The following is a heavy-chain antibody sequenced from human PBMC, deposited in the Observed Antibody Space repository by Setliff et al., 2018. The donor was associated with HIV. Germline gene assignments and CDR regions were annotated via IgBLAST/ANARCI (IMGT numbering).Heavy chain of an antibody. J-gene: IGHJ5*02. Sequence: SETLSLTCTVSGGSISSTNWWNWVRQPPGKGLEWIGEIYHSGSTYYNPSLKSRVTISVDTSKNQISLKLSSVTAADTAVYYCARHGATYFAFGEFNPWGQGTLVTVSS. D-gene: IGHD3-10*01. V-gene: IGHV4-4*02. CDR1: GGSISSTNW. CDR3: ARHGATYFAFGEFNP. CDR2: IYHSGST.